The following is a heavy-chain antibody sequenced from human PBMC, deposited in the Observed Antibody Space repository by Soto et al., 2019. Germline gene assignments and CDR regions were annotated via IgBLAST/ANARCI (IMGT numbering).Heavy chain of an antibody. Sequence: SETRSLTCTVSGDSISGGTSFWSWRRQPPGKGLEWMANVYYSGSSYYNPSLKRRLTISGDTTKNQFSLQLKSMTAADTAVYYCAKLSCTSSTCYFPGWFDPWGQGSLVTVSS. V-gene: IGHV4-31*03. J-gene: IGHJ5*02. CDR2: VYYSGSS. CDR3: AKLSCTSSTCYFPGWFDP. D-gene: IGHD2-2*01. CDR1: GDSISGGTSF.